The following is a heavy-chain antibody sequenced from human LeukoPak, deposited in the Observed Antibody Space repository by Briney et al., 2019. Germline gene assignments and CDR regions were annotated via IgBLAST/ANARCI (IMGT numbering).Heavy chain of an antibody. CDR3: ARKTGGSLDI. CDR2: ISSSSSTI. CDR1: GFTFSSYS. D-gene: IGHD7-27*01. J-gene: IGHJ3*02. V-gene: IGHV3-48*01. Sequence: GGSLRLSCAASGFTFSSYSMNWVRQAAGKGLEWVSYISSSSSTIYYADSVRGRFTISGDNAKNSLYLQMSSLRGEDTAVYYCARKTGGSLDIWGQGTMVTVSS.